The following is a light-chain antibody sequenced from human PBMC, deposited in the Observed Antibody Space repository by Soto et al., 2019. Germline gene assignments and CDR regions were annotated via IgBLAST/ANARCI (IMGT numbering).Light chain of an antibody. J-gene: IGKJ1*01. CDR2: GTS. V-gene: IGKV3-20*01. CDR1: QSVGSSY. CDR3: QQYGNSPRT. Sequence: EIVLTQSPGTLSLSPGERATLSCRASQSVGSSYLAWYQQKPGQAPRLLFYGTSSRATGIPDRFSGGGSGSDFTLSISRLEPEDFAVYYCQQYGNSPRTFGQGTKVEI.